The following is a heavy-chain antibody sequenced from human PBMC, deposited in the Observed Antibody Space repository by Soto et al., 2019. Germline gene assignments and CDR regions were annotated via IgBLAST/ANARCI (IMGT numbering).Heavy chain of an antibody. CDR2: IIPIFGTA. J-gene: IGHJ5*02. CDR3: ARYCSGGSSNKKNQGAYTWFDP. V-gene: IGHV1-69*13. CDR1: GGTFSSYA. D-gene: IGHD2-15*01. Sequence: ASVKVSCKASGGTFSSYAISWVRQAPGQGLEWMGGIIPIFGTANYAQKFQGRVTITADESTSTAYMELSSLRSEDTAVYYCARYCSGGSSNKKNQGAYTWFDPWVEGSLVTVTS.